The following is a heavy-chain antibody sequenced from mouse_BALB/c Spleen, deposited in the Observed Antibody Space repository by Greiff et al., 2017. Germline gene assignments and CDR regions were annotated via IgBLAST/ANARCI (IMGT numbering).Heavy chain of an antibody. V-gene: IGHV5-4*02. CDR2: ISDGGSYT. CDR3: AVYGNNGWFAY. J-gene: IGHJ3*01. Sequence: EVMLVESGGGLVKPGGSLKLSCAASGFTFSDYYMYWVRQTPEKRLEWVATISDGGSYTYYPDSVKGRFTISRDNAKNNLYLQMSSLKSEDTAMYYCAVYGNNGWFAYGGPGTLVTVSA. CDR1: GFTFSDYY. D-gene: IGHD2-10*02.